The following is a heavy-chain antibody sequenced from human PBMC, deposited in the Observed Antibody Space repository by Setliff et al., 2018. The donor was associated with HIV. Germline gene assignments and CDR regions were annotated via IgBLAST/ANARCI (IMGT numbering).Heavy chain of an antibody. CDR3: ARAPPGIQNDAFDV. CDR2: IYTNGST. J-gene: IGHJ3*01. V-gene: IGHV4-61*09. Sequence: PSETLSLTCSVSGGSISSGSYYWTWIRQPAGKGPEWIGHIYTNGSTNYNPSLKSRVTISVDTSKNQFSLRLTSVTAADTAVYYCARAPPGIQNDAFDVWGQGTMVTVSS. CDR1: GGSISSGSYY.